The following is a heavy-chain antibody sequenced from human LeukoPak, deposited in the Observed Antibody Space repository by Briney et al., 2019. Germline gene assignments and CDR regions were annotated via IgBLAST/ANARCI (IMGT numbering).Heavy chain of an antibody. CDR1: GGSFSGYY. D-gene: IGHD6-13*01. Sequence: SETLSLXCAVYGGSFSGYYWRWIRQPPGKGLESIGEINHSGSTNYNPSLKSRVTISVDTSKNQFSLKLSSVTAADTAVYYCARGPFWSGYSSSWYYYWGQGTLVTVSS. J-gene: IGHJ4*02. V-gene: IGHV4-34*01. CDR2: INHSGST. CDR3: ARGPFWSGYSSSWYYY.